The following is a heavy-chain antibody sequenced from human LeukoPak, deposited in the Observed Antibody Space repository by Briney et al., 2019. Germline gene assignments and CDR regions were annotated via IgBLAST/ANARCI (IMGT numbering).Heavy chain of an antibody. J-gene: IGHJ6*03. CDR1: GFTFSSYG. CDR3: AKTTVTTGPKGEHYMDV. Sequence: PGGTLRLSCAASGFTFSSYGMSWVRQAPGKGLEWVSAISGSGGSTYYADSVKGRFTISRDNSKNTLYLQMNSLRAEDTAVYYCAKTTVTTGPKGEHYMDVWGKGTTVTISS. V-gene: IGHV3-23*01. CDR2: ISGSGGST. D-gene: IGHD4-17*01.